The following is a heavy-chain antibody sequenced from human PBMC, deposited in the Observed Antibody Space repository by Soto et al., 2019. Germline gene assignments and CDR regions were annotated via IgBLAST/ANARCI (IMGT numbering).Heavy chain of an antibody. CDR1: GGTFSSYA. J-gene: IGHJ5*02. D-gene: IGHD4-17*01. CDR3: ARSTTVTTPCYVGFDR. CDR2: IIPIFGTA. V-gene: IGHV1-69*13. Sequence: ASVKVSCKASGGTFSSYAISWVRQAPGQGLEWMGGIIPIFGTANYAQKFQGRVTITADESTSTAYMELSSLRSEDTAVYYCARSTTVTTPCYVGFDRWGQGTLVTVYS.